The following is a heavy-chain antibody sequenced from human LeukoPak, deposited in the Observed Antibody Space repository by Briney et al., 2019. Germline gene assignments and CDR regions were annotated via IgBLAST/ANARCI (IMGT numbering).Heavy chain of an antibody. CDR1: TFDDYG. CDR2: IYYSGST. Sequence: TFDDYGMSWVRQPPGKGLEWIGYIYYSGSTYYNPSLKSRVTISVDTSKNQFSLKLSSVTAADTAVYYCARAQYYDFWSGEIPNAFDIWGQGTMVTVSS. V-gene: IGHV4-30-4*08. J-gene: IGHJ3*02. D-gene: IGHD3-3*01. CDR3: ARAQYYDFWSGEIPNAFDI.